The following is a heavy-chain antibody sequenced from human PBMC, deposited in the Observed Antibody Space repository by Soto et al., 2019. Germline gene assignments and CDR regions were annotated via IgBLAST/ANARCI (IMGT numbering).Heavy chain of an antibody. CDR3: ARGRGIVATINRSLLFDY. J-gene: IGHJ4*02. V-gene: IGHV4-31*03. CDR2: IYYSGST. CDR1: GGSISSGGYY. D-gene: IGHD5-12*01. Sequence: QVQLQESGPGLVKPSQTLSLTCTVSGGSISSGGYYWSWIRQHPGKGLEWIGYIYYSGSTYYNPSPRSRVTISVDXFKXQXFLKLSSVTAADTAVYYCARGRGIVATINRSLLFDYWGQGTLVTVSS.